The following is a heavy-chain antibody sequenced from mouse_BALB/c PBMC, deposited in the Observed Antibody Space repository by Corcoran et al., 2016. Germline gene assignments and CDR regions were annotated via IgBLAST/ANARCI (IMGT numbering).Heavy chain of an antibody. CDR2: INTYTGEP. Sequence: QIQLVQSGPELKKPGETVKISCKASGYTFTNYGMNWVKQAPGKGLKWMGWINTYTGEPTYADDFKGRFAFSLETSASTAYLQINNLKNEDTATYFSASYGSSYAMDYWGQGTSVTVSS. V-gene: IGHV9-3-1*01. D-gene: IGHD1-1*01. CDR1: GYTFTNYG. J-gene: IGHJ4*01. CDR3: ASYGSSYAMDY.